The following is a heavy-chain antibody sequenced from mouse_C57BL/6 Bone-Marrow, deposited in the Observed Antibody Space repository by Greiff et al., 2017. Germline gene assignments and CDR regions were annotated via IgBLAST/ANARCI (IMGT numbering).Heavy chain of an antibody. CDR3: ARPLYYGSSYGWYFDV. Sequence: QVQLQQPGAELVRPGTSVKLSCKASGYTFTSYWMHWVKQRPGQGLEWIGVIVPSDSYTNYNQTFKGKATLTVDTSSSTAYMQLSSLTSEDSAVYYCARPLYYGSSYGWYFDVWGTGTTVTVSS. J-gene: IGHJ1*03. CDR2: IVPSDSYT. CDR1: GYTFTSYW. V-gene: IGHV1-59*01. D-gene: IGHD1-1*01.